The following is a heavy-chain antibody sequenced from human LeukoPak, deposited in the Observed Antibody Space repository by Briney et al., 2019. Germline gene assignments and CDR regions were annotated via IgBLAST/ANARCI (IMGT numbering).Heavy chain of an antibody. Sequence: GASVKVSCKASGYTFTSYGISWVRQAPGQGLEWMGWISAYNGNTNYAQKLQGRVTMTTDTSTSTAYMELRSLRSDDTAVYYCARSPGACGVPADFDYWGQGTLVTVSS. CDR2: ISAYNGNT. CDR1: GYTFTSYG. D-gene: IGHD2-2*01. V-gene: IGHV1-18*01. J-gene: IGHJ4*02. CDR3: ARSPGACGVPADFDY.